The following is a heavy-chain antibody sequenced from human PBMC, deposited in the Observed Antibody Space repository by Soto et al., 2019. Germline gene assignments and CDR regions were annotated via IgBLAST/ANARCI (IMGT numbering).Heavy chain of an antibody. J-gene: IGHJ6*02. CDR2: INPNSGDT. CDR3: LGGVATTGHYYGMDV. V-gene: IGHV1-2*02. CDR1: GYVFTSYY. Sequence: ASVKVSCKASGYVFTSYYLHWARQAPGQGLEWMGWINPNSGDTYYAQNFEARVTLTRDTSTNTASMELRRLRSADTAVYYCLGGVATTGHYYGMDVWGQGTTVTVS. D-gene: IGHD5-12*01.